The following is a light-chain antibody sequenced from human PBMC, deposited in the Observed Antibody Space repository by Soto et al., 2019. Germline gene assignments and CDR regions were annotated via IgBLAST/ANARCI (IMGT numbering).Light chain of an antibody. CDR2: EVT. CDR3: SSFAGRGNPVL. V-gene: IGLV2-8*01. Sequence: QSALTQPPSASGSLGQSVTISCTGTSSDVGGYYYVSWHQQHPGKAPKVMIYEVTKRPPGVPDRFSGSKSGNTASLTVSGLQAEDEADYYCSSFAGRGNPVLLGGGTKLTV. J-gene: IGLJ2*01. CDR1: SSDVGGYYY.